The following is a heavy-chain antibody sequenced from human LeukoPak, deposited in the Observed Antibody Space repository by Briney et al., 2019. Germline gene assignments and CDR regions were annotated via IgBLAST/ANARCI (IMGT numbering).Heavy chain of an antibody. V-gene: IGHV3-43D*03. CDR3: AKDMAAYYYASGNIDY. Sequence: GRSLRLSCAASGFTFDDYAMHWVRQAPGKGLEWVSLISWDGGGTYYADTVKGRFTISRDNSKNSLYLQMNSLRAEDTALYYCAKDMAAYYYASGNIDYWGQGTLVTVSS. CDR2: ISWDGGGT. CDR1: GFTFDDYA. J-gene: IGHJ4*02. D-gene: IGHD3-10*01.